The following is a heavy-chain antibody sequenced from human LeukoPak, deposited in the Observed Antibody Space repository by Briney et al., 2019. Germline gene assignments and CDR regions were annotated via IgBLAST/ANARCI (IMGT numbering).Heavy chain of an antibody. CDR2: IKQDGSEK. CDR1: GFTFSSFW. J-gene: IGHJ4*02. Sequence: GGSLRLSCAASGFTFSSFWMSWVRQAPGKGLEWVANIKQDGSEKYYVDSVNGRFTISRDNAKNSLYLQMNSLRAEDTAVYYCTRDLLYSSGLDYWGQGTLVTVSS. D-gene: IGHD3-22*01. CDR3: TRDLLYSSGLDY. V-gene: IGHV3-7*01.